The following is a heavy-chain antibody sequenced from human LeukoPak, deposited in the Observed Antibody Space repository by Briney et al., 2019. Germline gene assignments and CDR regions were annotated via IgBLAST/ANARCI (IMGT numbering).Heavy chain of an antibody. CDR1: GGTFSSYA. CDR2: IIPIFGIA. CDR3: ASQEAARRAFDI. V-gene: IGHV1-69*04. D-gene: IGHD6-6*01. Sequence: ASVKVSCKASGGTFSSYAISWVRQAPGQGLEWMGRIIPIFGIANYAQKFQGRVTITADKSTSTAYMGLSSLRSEDTAVYYCASQEAARRAFDIWGQGTMVTVSS. J-gene: IGHJ3*02.